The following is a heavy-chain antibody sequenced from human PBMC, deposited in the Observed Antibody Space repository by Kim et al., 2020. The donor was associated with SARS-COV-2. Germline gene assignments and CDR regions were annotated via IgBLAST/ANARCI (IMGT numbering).Heavy chain of an antibody. CDR3: ARGVSNSSAWELDY. CDR2: GHHSGST. CDR1: GESFSGYY. J-gene: IGHJ4*02. Sequence: SETLSLTCAVYGESFSGYYWTWIRQPPGKGLEWIGEGHHSGSTNYNPSLKSRVTITTDTSKNQFSLRLRSLTAADTGFYFCARGVSNSSAWELDYWGRG. D-gene: IGHD6-19*01. V-gene: IGHV4-34*01.